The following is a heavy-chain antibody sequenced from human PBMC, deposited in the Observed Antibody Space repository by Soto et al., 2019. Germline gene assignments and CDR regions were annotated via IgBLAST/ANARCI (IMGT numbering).Heavy chain of an antibody. Sequence: EVQLLESGGGLVQPGGSLRLSCVASGFSFSTYAMNWVRQAPGKGLEWVSIIGSSGGVTVYADSVNGHFTISSDNSKNTLYLQMNSLTAEDTAVYYCAKHFVNGEIDYWGQGTLVTVSS. V-gene: IGHV3-23*01. D-gene: IGHD3-10*01. CDR3: AKHFVNGEIDY. CDR1: GFSFSTYA. CDR2: IGSSGGVT. J-gene: IGHJ4*02.